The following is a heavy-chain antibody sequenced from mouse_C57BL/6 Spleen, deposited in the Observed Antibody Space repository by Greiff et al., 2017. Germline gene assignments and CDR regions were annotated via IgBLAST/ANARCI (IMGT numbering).Heavy chain of an antibody. CDR1: GYSITSGYY. Sequence: EVKLMESGPGLVKPSQSLSLTCSVTGYSITSGYYWNWIRQFPGNKLEWMGYISYDGSNNYNPSLKNRISITRDTSKNQFFLKLNSVTTEDTATYYCARASMAGFAYWGQGTLVTVSA. CDR2: ISYDGSN. CDR3: ARASMAGFAY. J-gene: IGHJ3*01. V-gene: IGHV3-6*01. D-gene: IGHD2-10*02.